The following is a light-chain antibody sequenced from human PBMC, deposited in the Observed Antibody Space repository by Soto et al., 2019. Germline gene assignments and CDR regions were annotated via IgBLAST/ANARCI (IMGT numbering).Light chain of an antibody. CDR2: GNS. J-gene: IGLJ2*01. V-gene: IGLV1-40*01. CDR1: TPKIGAGYD. Sequence: QSVLTQPPSVSGAPGQGSTIPGTGTTPKIGAGYDVHWNKRLPGTAPKLLIYGNSNRPSGVPDRFSGSKSGTSASLAITGLQAEDEADYYCQSYDSSLSGSGVFGGGTKLTVL. CDR3: QSYDSSLSGSGV.